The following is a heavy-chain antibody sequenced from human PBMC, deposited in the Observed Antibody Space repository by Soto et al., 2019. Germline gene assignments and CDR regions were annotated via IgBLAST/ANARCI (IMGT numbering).Heavy chain of an antibody. Sequence: GGSLRLSCAASGFTFSSYGMHWVRQAPGKGLEWVAVIWYDGSNKYYADSVKGRFTISRDNSKNTLYLQMNSLRAEDTAVYYCARGGGGNSDYDYVWGSEADGAFDIWGQGTMVTVSS. CDR2: IWYDGSNK. J-gene: IGHJ3*02. CDR3: ARGGGGNSDYDYVWGSEADGAFDI. D-gene: IGHD3-16*01. V-gene: IGHV3-33*01. CDR1: GFTFSSYG.